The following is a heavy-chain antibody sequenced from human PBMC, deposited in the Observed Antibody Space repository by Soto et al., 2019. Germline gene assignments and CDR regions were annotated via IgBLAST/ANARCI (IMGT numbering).Heavy chain of an antibody. CDR1: GYTCTSYG. Sequence: QVQLVQSGAEVKKPGASVKVSCEASGYTCTSYGISRVRQATGQGLEWMGWISAYNGNTNYAHKLQGRVTMTTDTSTSTAYMELRSLRSDDTAVYYCARSSGSAYWFDPWGQGTLVTVSS. CDR2: ISAYNGNT. J-gene: IGHJ5*02. V-gene: IGHV1-18*01. D-gene: IGHD6-6*01. CDR3: ARSSGSAYWFDP.